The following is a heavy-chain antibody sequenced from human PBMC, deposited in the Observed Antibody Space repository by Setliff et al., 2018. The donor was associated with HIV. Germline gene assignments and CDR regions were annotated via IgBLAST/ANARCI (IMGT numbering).Heavy chain of an antibody. CDR2: ISGSGGST. J-gene: IGHJ4*02. CDR3: AKPQRDASYFDY. CDR1: GFTFISYA. Sequence: PGGSLRLSCAASGFTFISYAMSWVRQAPGKGLEWVSAISGSGGSTYYADSVKGRFTISRDNSKNTVHLQMNSLRAEDTAIYYCAKPQRDASYFDYWGQGTLVTVSS. D-gene: IGHD1-1*01. V-gene: IGHV3-23*01.